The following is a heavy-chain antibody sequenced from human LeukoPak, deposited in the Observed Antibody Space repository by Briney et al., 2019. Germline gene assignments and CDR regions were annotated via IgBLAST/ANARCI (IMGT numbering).Heavy chain of an antibody. V-gene: IGHV3-23*01. CDR2: ISGSGGNT. D-gene: IGHD6-13*01. CDR3: AKCMAEPGTCYFDY. J-gene: IGHJ4*02. Sequence: GSLRLSCAPSGFTFSSYAMTWVRQAPGKGLEWVSSISGSGGNTYYADSVKGRFTISRDNSKNTLYLQMNNVGAEDTALYYCAKCMAEPGTCYFDYWGQGTLVTVSS. CDR1: GFTFSSYA.